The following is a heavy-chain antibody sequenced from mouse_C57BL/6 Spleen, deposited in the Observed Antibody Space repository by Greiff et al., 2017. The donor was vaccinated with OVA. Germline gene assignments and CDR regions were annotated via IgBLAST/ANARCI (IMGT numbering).Heavy chain of an antibody. CDR2: ISDGGSYT. J-gene: IGHJ1*03. V-gene: IGHV5-4*01. Sequence: EVKLEESGGGLVKPGGSLKLSCAASGFTFSSYAMSWVRQTPEKRLEWVATISDGGSYTYYPDNVKGRFTISRDNAKNNLYLQMSHLKSEDTAMYYCARDFTTVVAKYFDVWGTGTTVTVSS. CDR3: ARDFTTVVAKYFDV. D-gene: IGHD1-1*01. CDR1: GFTFSSYA.